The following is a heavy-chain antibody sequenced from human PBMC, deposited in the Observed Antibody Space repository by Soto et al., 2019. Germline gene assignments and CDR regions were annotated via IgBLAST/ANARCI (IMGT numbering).Heavy chain of an antibody. D-gene: IGHD2-15*01. CDR2: INPNGGST. V-gene: IGHV1-46*01. CDR3: ARAGYCSGGTCFHGNCDY. J-gene: IGHJ4*02. Sequence: QVQLVQSGAEVKRPGASVKVSCKASVYTFTTYYMHWVRQAPGQGLEWLGIINPNGGSTTYAQKSQGRVNMTRDTSTSTVYLELSSLRSEDTAVSYCARAGYCSGGTCFHGNCDYWGQGTLVTVSA. CDR1: VYTFTTYY.